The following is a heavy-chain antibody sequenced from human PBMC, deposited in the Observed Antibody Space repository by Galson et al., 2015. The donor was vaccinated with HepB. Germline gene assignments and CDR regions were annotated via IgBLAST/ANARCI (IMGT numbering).Heavy chain of an antibody. V-gene: IGHV1-69*04. Sequence: SVKVSCKASGGTFSSYAISWVRQAPGQGLEWMGRIIPILGIANYAQKFQGRVTITADKSTSTAYMELSSLRSEDTAVYYCARGRTTVIYDAFDIWGQGTMVTVSS. CDR3: ARGRTTVIYDAFDI. J-gene: IGHJ3*02. D-gene: IGHD4-11*01. CDR1: GGTFSSYA. CDR2: IIPILGIA.